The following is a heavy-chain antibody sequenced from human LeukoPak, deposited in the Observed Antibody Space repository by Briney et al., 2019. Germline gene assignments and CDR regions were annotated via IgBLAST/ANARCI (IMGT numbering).Heavy chain of an antibody. CDR1: GGSISSGDYY. Sequence: SETLSLTCTVSGGSISSGDYYWSWIRQPPGKGLEWIGYIYYSGSTYYNPSLKSRVTISVDTSKNQFSLKLSSVTAADTAVYYCARSPLIAVAGTGYFDYWGQGTLVTVSS. D-gene: IGHD6-19*01. V-gene: IGHV4-30-4*01. CDR2: IYYSGST. J-gene: IGHJ4*02. CDR3: ARSPLIAVAGTGYFDY.